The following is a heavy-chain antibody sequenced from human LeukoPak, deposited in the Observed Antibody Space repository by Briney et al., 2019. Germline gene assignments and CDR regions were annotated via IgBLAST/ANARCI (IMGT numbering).Heavy chain of an antibody. J-gene: IGHJ4*02. V-gene: IGHV4-59*08. D-gene: IGHD2-2*01. CDR1: GGSISSYY. Sequence: SETLSLTCTVSGGSISSYYWSWIRQPPGKGLEWIGYIYYSGSTNYNPSLKSRVTISVDTSKNQFSLKLSSVTAADTAVYYCASLQTSSTGDYWGQGTLVTVSS. CDR3: ASLQTSSTGDY. CDR2: IYYSGST.